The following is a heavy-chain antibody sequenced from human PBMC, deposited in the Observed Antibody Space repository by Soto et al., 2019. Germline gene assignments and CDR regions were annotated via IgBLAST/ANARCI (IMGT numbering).Heavy chain of an antibody. CDR3: ARDADFWSGYYSGGDYYYYGMDV. Sequence: PGGSLRLSCAASGFTVSSNYMSWVRQAPGKGLEWVSVIYSGGSTYYADSVKGRFTISRDNSKNTLYLQMNSLRAEDTAVYYCARDADFWSGYYSGGDYYYYGMDVWGQGTTVTVSS. J-gene: IGHJ6*02. CDR1: GFTVSSNY. V-gene: IGHV3-53*01. D-gene: IGHD3-3*01. CDR2: IYSGGST.